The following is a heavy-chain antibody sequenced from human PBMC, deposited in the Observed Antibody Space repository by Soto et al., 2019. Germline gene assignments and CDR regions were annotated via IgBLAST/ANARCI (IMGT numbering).Heavy chain of an antibody. CDR2: IYYSGTT. V-gene: IGHV4-31*01. CDR1: GGSINSGGYY. J-gene: IGHJ4*02. D-gene: IGHD5-18*01. CDR3: ARYSHGYSHLDY. Sequence: QVQLQESGPGLVKPSQTLSLTCTVSGGSINSGGYYWSWIRQHPGKGLEWIGYIYYSGTTYYHPSLQSLVTISVDTSHNQFSLKLSSVTAADTAVYYCARYSHGYSHLDYWCQGTLVTVSS.